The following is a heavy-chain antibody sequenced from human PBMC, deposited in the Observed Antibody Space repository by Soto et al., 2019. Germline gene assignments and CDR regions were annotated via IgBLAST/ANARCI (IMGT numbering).Heavy chain of an antibody. Sequence: EVQLLESGGGLVQPGGSLRLSCAASGFPLSTYGMTWVRQAPGKGLEWVSAITGTGGNTYYVDSVKGRFTSSRDNSKNGGYLQVNSLGGEDTAVYYCARMRGDWYGLDVWGQGTTVSVSS. CDR3: ARMRGDWYGLDV. CDR1: GFPLSTYG. CDR2: ITGTGGNT. V-gene: IGHV3-23*01. J-gene: IGHJ6*02. D-gene: IGHD3-9*01.